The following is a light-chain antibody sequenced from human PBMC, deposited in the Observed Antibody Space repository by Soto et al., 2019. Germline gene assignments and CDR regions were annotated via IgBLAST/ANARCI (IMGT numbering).Light chain of an antibody. CDR2: EVT. CDR1: SSDIGAYNY. Sequence: QSALTQPASVSGSPGQSITISCTGTSSDIGAYNYVSWYQQHPGKAPKLLIYEVTNRPSGVSDRFSGSKSGNTASLTISGLQAEDEANYYCSSYTTLSNRVFGTGTKVTVL. CDR3: SSYTTLSNRV. J-gene: IGLJ1*01. V-gene: IGLV2-14*01.